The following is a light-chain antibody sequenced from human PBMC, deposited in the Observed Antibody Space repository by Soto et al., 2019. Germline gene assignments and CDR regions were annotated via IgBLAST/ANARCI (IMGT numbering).Light chain of an antibody. CDR1: SSDVGKYDY. CDR2: EVS. J-gene: IGLJ1*01. CDR3: NSYVAGSNV. V-gene: IGLV2-8*01. Sequence: QSALTQPPSASGSPGQSVTISCTGTSSDVGKYDYVSCFQHHPGKAPKLIIYEVSKRPSGVPDRFSGSKSGSTASLTVSGLQTEDEADYYCNSYVAGSNVFGTGTKVTVL.